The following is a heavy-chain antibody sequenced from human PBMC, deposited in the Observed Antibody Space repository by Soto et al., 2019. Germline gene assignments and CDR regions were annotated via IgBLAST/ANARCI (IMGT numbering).Heavy chain of an antibody. CDR1: GYTFTGYY. J-gene: IGHJ6*02. Sequence: AASVKVSCKASGYTFTGYYMHWVRQAPGQGLEWMGWINPNSGGTNYAQKFQGRVTMTRDTSISTAYMELSRLRSDDTAVYYCVRITIFGVVTASYGMDVWGQGTTVTVSS. D-gene: IGHD3-3*01. V-gene: IGHV1-2*02. CDR3: VRITIFGVVTASYGMDV. CDR2: INPNSGGT.